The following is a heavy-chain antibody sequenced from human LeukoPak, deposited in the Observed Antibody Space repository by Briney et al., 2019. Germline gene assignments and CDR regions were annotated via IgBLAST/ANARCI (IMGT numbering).Heavy chain of an antibody. CDR2: ISSDGGST. J-gene: IGHJ4*02. D-gene: IGHD3-22*01. CDR1: GVTFSSYW. Sequence: GGSLRISCAASGVTFSSYWMHWVRQAPGMGLVWVARISSDGGSTSFADSVKGRFTISRDNARNTLYLQMSSLRAEDTAVYYCARDNYDSSGYYYNFDSWGQGTLVTVSS. V-gene: IGHV3-74*01. CDR3: ARDNYDSSGYYYNFDS.